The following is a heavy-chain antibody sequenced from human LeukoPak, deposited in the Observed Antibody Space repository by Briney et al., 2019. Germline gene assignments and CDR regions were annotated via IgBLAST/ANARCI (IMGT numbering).Heavy chain of an antibody. D-gene: IGHD3-10*01. J-gene: IGHJ3*02. CDR3: AKDISSLELAFAFDI. Sequence: GGSLRLSCAASGFTFSSYWMSWVRQAPGKGLEWVADIKEDGSEKYYVDSVKGRFTISRDNAKNSLYLQMNSLRAEDTALYYCAKDISSLELAFAFDIWDQGTMVTVSS. V-gene: IGHV3-7*03. CDR2: IKEDGSEK. CDR1: GFTFSSYW.